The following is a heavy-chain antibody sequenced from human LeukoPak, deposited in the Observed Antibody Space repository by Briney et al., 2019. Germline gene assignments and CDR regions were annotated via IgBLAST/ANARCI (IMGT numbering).Heavy chain of an antibody. CDR3: ARALCSTSCYSYYYYGMDV. V-gene: IGHV4-59*01. D-gene: IGHD2-2*01. CDR1: GGSISGYY. Sequence: SETLSLTCTVSGGSISGYYWSWIRQPPGKGLEWIGYIYYSGSTNYNPSLKSRVTISVDTSKNQFSLKLSSVTAADTAVYYCARALCSTSCYSYYYYGMDVWGQGTTVTVSS. J-gene: IGHJ6*02. CDR2: IYYSGST.